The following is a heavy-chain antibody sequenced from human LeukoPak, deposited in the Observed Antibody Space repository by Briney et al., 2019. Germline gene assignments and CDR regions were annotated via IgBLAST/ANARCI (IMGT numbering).Heavy chain of an antibody. CDR2: ISTSSSST. D-gene: IGHD6-13*01. CDR1: GFTFSGYY. V-gene: IGHV3-11*06. J-gene: IGHJ4*02. CDR3: ARLSEIAAAGTVDY. Sequence: GGSLRLSCAASGFTFSGYYMSWMRQVPGKGLEWVSYISTSSSSTIYADSVKGRFTISRDNAKNSLYLQMNSLRADDTAVYYCARLSEIAAAGTVDYWGQGTRVTVSS.